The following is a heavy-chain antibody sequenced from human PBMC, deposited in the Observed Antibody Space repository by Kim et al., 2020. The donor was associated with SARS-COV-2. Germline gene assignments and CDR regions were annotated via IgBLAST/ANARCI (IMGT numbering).Heavy chain of an antibody. V-gene: IGHV3-7*01. Sequence: GGSLRLSCVESGITSSSYWLTWVRQAPGKGLECVANIKRDGSERYYGDSVKGRFTISRDNAKSSVVLQMNSLRSEDTAVYYCGISGIWGQGTLVTVSS. CDR3: GISGI. J-gene: IGHJ4*02. CDR1: GITSSSYW. CDR2: IKRDGSER.